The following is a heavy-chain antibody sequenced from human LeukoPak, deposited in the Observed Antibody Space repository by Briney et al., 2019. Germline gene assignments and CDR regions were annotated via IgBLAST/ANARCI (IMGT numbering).Heavy chain of an antibody. CDR2: ISSSSSYI. V-gene: IGHV3-21*01. CDR3: ASEASFAMGV. CDR1: GFTFSSYS. D-gene: IGHD5-12*01. J-gene: IGHJ6*03. Sequence: GGSLRLSCAASGFTFSSYSMSWDRQAPGKGLEWVSSISSSSSYIYYADSVKGRFSISRDNAKNSLYLQMNSLRAEDTAVYYCASEASFAMGVWGKGTTATISS.